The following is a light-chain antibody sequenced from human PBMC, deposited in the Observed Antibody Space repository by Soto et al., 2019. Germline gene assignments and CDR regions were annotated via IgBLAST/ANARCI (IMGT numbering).Light chain of an antibody. J-gene: IGKJ4*01. Sequence: AIRMTQSPSSLSAPTGDRVTITCLASQGISSYLAWYQQKPGKAPKLLIYAASTLQSGVPSRFSGRGSGPDFTLTISCLQSEDFATYYCQQYYSYPLTFGGGTKVDIK. CDR1: QGISSY. CDR3: QQYYSYPLT. CDR2: AAS. V-gene: IGKV1-8*01.